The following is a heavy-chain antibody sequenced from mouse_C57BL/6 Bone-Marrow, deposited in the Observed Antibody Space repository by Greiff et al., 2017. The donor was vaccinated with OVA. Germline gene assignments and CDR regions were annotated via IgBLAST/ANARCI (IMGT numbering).Heavy chain of an antibody. D-gene: IGHD1-1*01. CDR3: ARFQDVHYYGSSYSWFAY. J-gene: IGHJ3*01. CDR1: GYTFTSHD. CDR2: IYPRDGST. V-gene: IGHV1-85*01. Sequence: QVQLKESGPELVKPGASVKLSCKASGYTFTSHDINWVKQRPGQGLEWIGWIYPRDGSTKYNEKFKGKATLTVDTSSSTAYMGLHSLTSEDSAVYFCARFQDVHYYGSSYSWFAYWGQGTLVTVSA.